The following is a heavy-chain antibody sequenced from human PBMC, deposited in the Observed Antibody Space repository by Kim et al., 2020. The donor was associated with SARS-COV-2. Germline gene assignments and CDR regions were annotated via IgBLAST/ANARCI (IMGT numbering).Heavy chain of an antibody. CDR3: ARAYYDSSGYTEFDY. Sequence: QKLQDRVTMTRNTSISTAYMELNSLRSEDTAVYYCARAYYDSSGYTEFDYWGQGTLVTVSS. J-gene: IGHJ4*02. V-gene: IGHV1-8*01. D-gene: IGHD3-22*01.